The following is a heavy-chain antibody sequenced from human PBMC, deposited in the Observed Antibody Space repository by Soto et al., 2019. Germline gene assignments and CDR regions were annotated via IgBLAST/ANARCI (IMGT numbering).Heavy chain of an antibody. J-gene: IGHJ4*02. CDR3: AKHRYCSGGSCYFLIGY. V-gene: IGHV3-23*01. Sequence: GGSLRLSCAASGFTFSSYAMSWVRQAPGKGLEWVSAISGSGGSTYYADSVKGRFTISKDNSKNTPYLQMNSLRAEDTAVYYCAKHRYCSGGSCYFLIGYWGQGTLVTVSS. D-gene: IGHD2-15*01. CDR2: ISGSGGST. CDR1: GFTFSSYA.